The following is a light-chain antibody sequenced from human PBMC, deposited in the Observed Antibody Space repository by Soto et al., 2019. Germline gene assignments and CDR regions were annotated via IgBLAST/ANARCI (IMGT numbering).Light chain of an antibody. J-gene: IGKJ4*02. CDR2: DSS. CDR3: QQRVNRGS. CDR1: QSIKTY. Sequence: ILMTQSPATLSVSAWETASLTCRAAQSIKTYLAWYQLKPGQAPRLLIYDSSKRASGVPARFSGSGSGTEFTLTITSLEPEDFAIYYCQQRVNRGSFGGGTKVDIK. V-gene: IGKV3-11*01.